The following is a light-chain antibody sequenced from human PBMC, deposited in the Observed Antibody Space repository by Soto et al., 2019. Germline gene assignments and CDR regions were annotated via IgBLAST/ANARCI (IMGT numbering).Light chain of an antibody. J-gene: IGKJ1*01. Sequence: DIQMTQSPSSLSASVGDRVTITCQASQDIKNYLNWYQHKPGKAPKLLIYDASNLETGVPSRFSGSGSGTDFTFTISSLQPEDIATYYCQQYDNLPWTFGQGTKVDIK. CDR1: QDIKNY. CDR3: QQYDNLPWT. CDR2: DAS. V-gene: IGKV1-33*01.